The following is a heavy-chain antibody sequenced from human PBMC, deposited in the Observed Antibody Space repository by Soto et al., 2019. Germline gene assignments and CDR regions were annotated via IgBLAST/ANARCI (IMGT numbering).Heavy chain of an antibody. CDR1: GGSFSGYY. D-gene: IGHD6-13*01. CDR3: ARGGVAAAGTRSYYYYGMDV. V-gene: IGHV4-34*01. J-gene: IGHJ6*02. Sequence: QVQLQQWGAGLLKPSETLSLTCAVYGGSFSGYYWSWIRQPPGKGLEWIGEINHSGSTNYNPSLKTRVTISVDTSKNQFSLKLSSVTAADTAVYYCARGGVAAAGTRSYYYYGMDVWGQGTTVTVSS. CDR2: INHSGST.